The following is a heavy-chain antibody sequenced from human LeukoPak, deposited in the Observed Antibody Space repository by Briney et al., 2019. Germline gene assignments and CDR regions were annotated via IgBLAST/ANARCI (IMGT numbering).Heavy chain of an antibody. J-gene: IGHJ4*02. D-gene: IGHD6-19*01. CDR2: ISWNSGSI. CDR1: GFTFDDYA. CDR3: ARGIGYSSGWYDY. V-gene: IGHV3-9*01. Sequence: GRSLRPSCAASGFTFDDYAMHWVRQAPGKGLEWVSGISWNSGSIGYADSVKGRFTISRDNAKNSLYLQMNSLRAEDTAVYYCARGIGYSSGWYDYWGQGTLVTVSS.